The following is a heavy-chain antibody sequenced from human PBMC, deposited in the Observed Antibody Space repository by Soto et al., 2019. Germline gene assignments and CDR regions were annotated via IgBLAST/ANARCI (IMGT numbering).Heavy chain of an antibody. D-gene: IGHD4-17*01. Sequence: GGSLRLSCAASGFTVSSNYMSWVRQAPGKGLEWVSVIYSGGSTYYADSVKGRFTISRDNSKNTLYLQMNSLRAEDTAVYYCATRRPADYGGGGYFDYWGQGTLVTVSS. CDR1: GFTVSSNY. J-gene: IGHJ4*02. V-gene: IGHV3-53*01. CDR3: ATRRPADYGGGGYFDY. CDR2: IYSGGST.